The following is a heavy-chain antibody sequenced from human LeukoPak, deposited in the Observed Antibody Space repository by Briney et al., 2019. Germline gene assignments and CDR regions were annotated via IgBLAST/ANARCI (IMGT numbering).Heavy chain of an antibody. CDR2: INTYSGDT. V-gene: IGHV1-18*01. D-gene: IGHD3-10*01. CDR3: ARDYQYYASGSSKKAFDY. CDR1: GYTFTTYG. J-gene: IGHJ4*02. Sequence: GASVKVSCKPSGYTFTTYGISWVRQAPGQGLEWMGWINTYSGDTNYAQKLQGRVTMTTDTSTSTAYMELGSLRSDDTAMYYCARDYQYYASGSSKKAFDYWGQGTLVTVSS.